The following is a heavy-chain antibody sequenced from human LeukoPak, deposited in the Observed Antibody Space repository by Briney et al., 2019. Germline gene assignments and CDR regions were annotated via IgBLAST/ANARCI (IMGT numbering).Heavy chain of an antibody. CDR3: ARETQQLVGYYFDY. J-gene: IGHJ4*02. CDR1: GFTFSSYA. D-gene: IGHD6-13*01. V-gene: IGHV3-30*04. CDR2: ISYDGSNK. Sequence: PGGSLRLSCAASGFTFSSYAMHWARQAPGKGLEWVAVISYDGSNKYYADSVKGRFTISRDNSKNTLYLQMNSLRAEDTAVYYCARETQQLVGYYFDYWGQGTLVTVSS.